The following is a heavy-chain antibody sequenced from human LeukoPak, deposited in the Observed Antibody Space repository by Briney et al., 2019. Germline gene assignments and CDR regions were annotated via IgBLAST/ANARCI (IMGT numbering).Heavy chain of an antibody. CDR2: IYTSGST. Sequence: PSETLSLTCTVSGGSISSYYWSWIRQPAGKGLEWIGRIYTSGSTNYNPSLKSRVTMSVDTSKNQFSLKLSSVTAADTAVYYCARETSTYYYDSSGFDYWGQGTLVTVSS. V-gene: IGHV4-4*07. CDR3: ARETSTYYYDSSGFDY. CDR1: GGSISSYY. D-gene: IGHD3-22*01. J-gene: IGHJ4*02.